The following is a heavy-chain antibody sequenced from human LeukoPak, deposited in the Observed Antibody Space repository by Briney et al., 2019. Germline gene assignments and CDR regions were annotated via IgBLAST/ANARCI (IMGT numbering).Heavy chain of an antibody. J-gene: IGHJ4*02. Sequence: ASVKVSCKASGYTFTGYYIHWVRQAPGQGLEWMGIINPSSGSTNYAQKFQGRVTLTRDMSTSTDYMELSSLRSEDTAVYYCARAPWGSGWYFDYWGQGTLVTVSS. CDR3: ARAPWGSGWYFDY. V-gene: IGHV1-46*01. D-gene: IGHD6-19*01. CDR1: GYTFTGYY. CDR2: INPSSGST.